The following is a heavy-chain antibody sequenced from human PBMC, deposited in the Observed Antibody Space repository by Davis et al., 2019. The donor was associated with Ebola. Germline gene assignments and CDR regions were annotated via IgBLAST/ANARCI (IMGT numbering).Heavy chain of an antibody. J-gene: IGHJ2*01. Sequence: PSETLSLTCAVSGGSISSGGYSWSWIRQPPGKGLEWIGYIYHSGSTYYNPSLKSRVTISVDRSKNQFSLKLSSVTAADTAVYYCAKPPRGFWSGYYKSWYFDLWGRGTLVTVSS. CDR3: AKPPRGFWSGYYKSWYFDL. V-gene: IGHV4-30-2*01. CDR2: IYHSGST. CDR1: GGSISSGGYS. D-gene: IGHD3-3*01.